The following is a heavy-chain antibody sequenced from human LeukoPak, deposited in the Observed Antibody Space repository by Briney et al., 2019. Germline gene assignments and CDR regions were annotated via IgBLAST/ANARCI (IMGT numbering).Heavy chain of an antibody. J-gene: IGHJ4*02. CDR1: GFTFDDFG. CDR3: ATLRAARWGFDY. D-gene: IGHD6-6*01. CDR2: INWSGDSI. Sequence: GGSLRLSCAASGFTFDDFGMSWVRQVPGKGLECVSGINWSGDSIYYADSVKGRFTISRDNAKNSLYLQMNSLRAEDTAVYYCATLRAARWGFDYWGQGTLVTVSS. V-gene: IGHV3-20*04.